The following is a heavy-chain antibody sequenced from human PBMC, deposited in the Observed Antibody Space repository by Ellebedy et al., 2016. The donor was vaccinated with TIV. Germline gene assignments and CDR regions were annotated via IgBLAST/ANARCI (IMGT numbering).Heavy chain of an antibody. CDR2: TNQDGSEM. J-gene: IGHJ4*02. CDR1: GFTFSTFW. CDR3: AKDPTSPEDTGNGDY. V-gene: IGHV3-7*01. D-gene: IGHD2-8*02. Sequence: GESLKISCAASGFTFSTFWKGWVRQAPGKGLEGVANTNQDGSEMYYVATVKGRFTISRDNARDSLYLQKTSLRAEDTAVHYCAKDPTSPEDTGNGDYWGRGTLVTVTS.